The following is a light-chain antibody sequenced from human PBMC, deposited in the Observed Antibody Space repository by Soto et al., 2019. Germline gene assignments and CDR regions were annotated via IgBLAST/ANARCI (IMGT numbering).Light chain of an antibody. CDR1: QSVSSN. Sequence: TQYPDPLSVSPGERATLSCRASQSVSSNLAWYQQKPGQAPRLLIYGASTRATGIPDRFSGSGSGTDFTLTISRLEPEDSAVYYCQQYGSSPTWTFGQGTKVDIK. V-gene: IGKV3-20*01. CDR3: QQYGSSPTWT. CDR2: GAS. J-gene: IGKJ1*01.